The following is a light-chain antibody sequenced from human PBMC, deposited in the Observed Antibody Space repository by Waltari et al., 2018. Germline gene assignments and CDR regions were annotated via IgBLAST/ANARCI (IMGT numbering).Light chain of an antibody. V-gene: IGLV1-51*02. CDR2: ENN. J-gene: IGLJ3*02. CDR1: SSNIGNNY. Sequence: QSVLTQPPSVSAAPGQKATIPCSGRSSNIGNNYVSWYQQPPGTAPKLLIYENNKRPSGIPDRFSGSKSGTSATLGITGLQTGDEADYYCGTWDSSLSAGVFGGGTKLTVL. CDR3: GTWDSSLSAGV.